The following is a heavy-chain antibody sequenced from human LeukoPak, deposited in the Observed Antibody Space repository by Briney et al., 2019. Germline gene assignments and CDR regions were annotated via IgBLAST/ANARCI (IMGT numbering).Heavy chain of an antibody. V-gene: IGHV5-51*01. D-gene: IGHD2-15*01. J-gene: IGHJ5*02. CDR2: IYPGDSDI. Sequence: GESLKISCKDSGYRFSSYWIAWVRQMPGKGREYIGIIYPGDSDIRYSPSFQGQVTISADKSISTAYLQWSSLKASDTAMYYCARQEYCSGGSCYTWFDPWGQGTLVTVSS. CDR3: ARQEYCSGGSCYTWFDP. CDR1: GYRFSSYW.